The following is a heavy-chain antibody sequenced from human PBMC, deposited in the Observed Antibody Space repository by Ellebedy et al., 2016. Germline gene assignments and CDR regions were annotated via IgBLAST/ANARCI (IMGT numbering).Heavy chain of an antibody. V-gene: IGHV1-46*01. J-gene: IGHJ4*02. CDR3: ARDTSPTYYDFWSLFYVGFEY. D-gene: IGHD3-3*01. Sequence: ASVKVSCXTSGYMFTTFYLHWVRQAPGRGLEWMGIINPADSSSHHAQNFQGRLTMTSDTSATTVYMELSSLTSEDTAVYYCARDTSPTYYDFWSLFYVGFEYWGQGTPVTVSS. CDR1: GYMFTTFY. CDR2: INPADSSS.